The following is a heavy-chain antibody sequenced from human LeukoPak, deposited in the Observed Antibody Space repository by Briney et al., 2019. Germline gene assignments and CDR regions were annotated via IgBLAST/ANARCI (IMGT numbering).Heavy chain of an antibody. Sequence: GGSLRLSCAASGFTFSSYGMHWVRQAPGKGLEWVAVIWYDGSNKYYADSVKGRFTISRDNSKNTLYLQMNSLRAEDTAVYYCAREGRDGYNYPRGYYFDYWGQGTLVTVSS. CDR3: AREGRDGYNYPRGYYFDY. J-gene: IGHJ4*02. V-gene: IGHV3-33*01. CDR1: GFTFSSYG. D-gene: IGHD5-24*01. CDR2: IWYDGSNK.